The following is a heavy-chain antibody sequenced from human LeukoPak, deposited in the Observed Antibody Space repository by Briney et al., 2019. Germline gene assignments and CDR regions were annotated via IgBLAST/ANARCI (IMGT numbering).Heavy chain of an antibody. CDR1: GFTFSDYY. J-gene: IGHJ4*02. CDR2: ISSSGSTI. D-gene: IGHD6-6*01. V-gene: IGHV3-11*04. Sequence: PGGSLRLSCAASGFTFSDYYMSWIRQAPGKGLVWVSHISSSGSTIYYADSVKGRFTISRDNAKNSLYLQMNSLRAEDTAVYYCARFPGSSRSEDYWGQGTLVTVSS. CDR3: ARFPGSSRSEDY.